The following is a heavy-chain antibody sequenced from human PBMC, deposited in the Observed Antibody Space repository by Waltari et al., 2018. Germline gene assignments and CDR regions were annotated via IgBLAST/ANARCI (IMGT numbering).Heavy chain of an antibody. CDR1: GYSFTKFW. CDR3: ASKTALGWFDP. V-gene: IGHV5-51*01. Sequence: EVQLVQSGTEVKKPGESLQISCKGSGYSFTKFWIGWVRQMPGKGLEWMGIMHPGNSETRYSPSFEGHVTISVDTSINTAYLQWSRLKASDTAIYYCASKTALGWFDPWGQGTLVTVSS. J-gene: IGHJ5*02. CDR2: MHPGNSET. D-gene: IGHD1-1*01.